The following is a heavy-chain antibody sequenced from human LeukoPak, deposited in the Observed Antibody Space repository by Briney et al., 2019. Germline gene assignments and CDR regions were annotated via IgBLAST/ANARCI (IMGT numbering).Heavy chain of an antibody. J-gene: IGHJ6*03. CDR2: MNPNSGNT. Sequence: GASVKVSCKASGYTFTSYDINWVQQATGQGLEWMGWMNPNSGNTGYAQKFQGRVTMTRNTSISTAYMELSSLRSEDTAVYYCARALDDFWSGYNNLKRYYYYYYMDVWGKGTTVTVSS. D-gene: IGHD3-3*01. CDR1: GYTFTSYD. V-gene: IGHV1-8*01. CDR3: ARALDDFWSGYNNLKRYYYYYYMDV.